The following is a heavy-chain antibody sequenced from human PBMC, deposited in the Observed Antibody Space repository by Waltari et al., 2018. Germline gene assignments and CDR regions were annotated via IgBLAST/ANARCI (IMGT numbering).Heavy chain of an antibody. Sequence: EVQLLESGGGLVQPGGSLRLSCGAPGLTFSSFAMNWVRQAPGRGLEWVSSISGRGGRTDYADSGKGRFTISRDNSKNTLYLEMSSLRAEETAVYYCGSRQVPTAIAYWGQGTLVTVSS. V-gene: IGHV3-23*01. CDR2: ISGRGGRT. CDR1: GLTFSSFA. CDR3: GSRQVPTAIAY. D-gene: IGHD1-1*01. J-gene: IGHJ4*02.